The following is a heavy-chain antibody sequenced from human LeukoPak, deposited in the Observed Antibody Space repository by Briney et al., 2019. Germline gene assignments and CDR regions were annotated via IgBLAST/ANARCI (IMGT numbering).Heavy chain of an antibody. Sequence: GGTLRLSCAASGFTFSSHGMNWVRQAPGKGLEWVSCISSTSSYTYYADSVKGRFTISRDNGKNSLYLQMNSLRAEDTAVYYCAKDRGIISDYWGQGTLVTVSS. V-gene: IGHV3-21*01. D-gene: IGHD3-10*01. CDR3: AKDRGIISDY. CDR2: ISSTSSYT. CDR1: GFTFSSHG. J-gene: IGHJ4*02.